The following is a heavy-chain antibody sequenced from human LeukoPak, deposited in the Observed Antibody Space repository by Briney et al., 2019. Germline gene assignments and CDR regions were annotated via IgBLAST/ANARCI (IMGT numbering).Heavy chain of an antibody. J-gene: IGHJ4*02. CDR2: ISGSGGST. D-gene: IGHD1-26*01. CDR3: AKSVGATLFDY. Sequence: PGGSLRLSCAASGFTFSSHAMSWVRQAPGKGLEWVSGISGSGGSTYYTDSVKSRFTISRDNSKNTLYLQMNSLRAEDTAVYYCAKSVGATLFDYWGQGTLVTVSS. V-gene: IGHV3-23*01. CDR1: GFTFSSHA.